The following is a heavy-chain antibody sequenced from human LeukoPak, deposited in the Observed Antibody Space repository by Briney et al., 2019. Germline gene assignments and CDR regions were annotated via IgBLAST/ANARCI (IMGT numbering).Heavy chain of an antibody. D-gene: IGHD4/OR15-4a*01. CDR1: GFTFDDYA. Sequence: GRSLRLSCAASGFTFDDYAMHWVRQAPGKGLEWVSGISWNSDYIDYADSVKGRFTISRDNAKKSLYLQMNSLRAEDTAVYYCARRAGAYSHPYDYWGQGTLVTVSS. CDR3: ARRAGAYSHPYDY. CDR2: ISWNSDYI. J-gene: IGHJ4*02. V-gene: IGHV3-9*01.